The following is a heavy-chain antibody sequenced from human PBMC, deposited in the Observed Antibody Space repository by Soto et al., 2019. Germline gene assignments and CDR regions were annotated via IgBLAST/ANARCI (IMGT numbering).Heavy chain of an antibody. CDR1: GGSISSGGYY. D-gene: IGHD3-10*01. Sequence: SETLSLTCTVSGGSISSGGYYWSWIRQHPGKGLEWIGYIYYSGSTYYNPSLKSRVTISVDTSKNQFSLKLSSVTAADTAVYYCARDRFGENYFDYWGQGTLVTVSS. CDR3: ARDRFGENYFDY. V-gene: IGHV4-31*03. J-gene: IGHJ4*02. CDR2: IYYSGST.